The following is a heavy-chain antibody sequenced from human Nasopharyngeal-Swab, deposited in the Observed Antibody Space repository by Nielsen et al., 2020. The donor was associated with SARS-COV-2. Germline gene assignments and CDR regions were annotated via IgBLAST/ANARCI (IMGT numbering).Heavy chain of an antibody. CDR3: ARGVETIHH. CDR1: GFTFSSYG. D-gene: IGHD5-24*01. V-gene: IGHV3-30*02. Sequence: GESLKISCAASGFTFSSYGMHWVRQAPGKGLEWVAFIRYDGSNKYYADSVKGRFTISRDNSKNTLYLQMNSLRAEDTAVYYCARGVETIHHWGQGSLVTVSS. J-gene: IGHJ1*01. CDR2: IRYDGSNK.